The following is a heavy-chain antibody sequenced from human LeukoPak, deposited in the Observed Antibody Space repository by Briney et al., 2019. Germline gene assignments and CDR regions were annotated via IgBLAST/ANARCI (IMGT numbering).Heavy chain of an antibody. V-gene: IGHV7-4-1*02. CDR3: ARESIEWELLEYFQH. D-gene: IGHD1-26*01. CDR1: GYTFTSYA. J-gene: IGHJ1*01. Sequence: ASVKVSCKASGYTFTSYAMNWVRQAPGQGLEWMGWINTNTGNPTYAQGVTGRFVFALDTSVSTAYLQIISLKAEDTAVYYCARESIEWELLEYFQHWGQGTLVTVSS. CDR2: INTNTGNP.